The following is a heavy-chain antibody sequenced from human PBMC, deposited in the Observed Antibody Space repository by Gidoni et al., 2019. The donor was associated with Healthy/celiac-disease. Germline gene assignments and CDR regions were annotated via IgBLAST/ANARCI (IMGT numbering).Heavy chain of an antibody. J-gene: IGHJ3*02. D-gene: IGHD2-21*01. Sequence: ISYDGSNKYYADSVKGRFTISRDNSKNTLYLQMNSLRAEDTAVYYCAREGRDSDAFDIWGQGTMVTVSS. CDR2: ISYDGSNK. CDR3: AREGRDSDAFDI. V-gene: IGHV3-30*01.